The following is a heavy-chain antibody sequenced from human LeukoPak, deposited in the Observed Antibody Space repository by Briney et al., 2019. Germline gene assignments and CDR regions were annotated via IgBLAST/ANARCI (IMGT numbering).Heavy chain of an antibody. CDR2: ISAYNGNT. J-gene: IGHJ4*02. D-gene: IGHD1-26*01. Sequence: ASVKVSCKASAYTFSSYGISWERQGPGQGLGWMGWISAYNGNTNNAQKLQGRVTMTTATSRSTAYMELKSLRYDDTTEYYCAKDFGKRHSGSYEDHFDYWGQGTLVTVSS. CDR1: AYTFSSYG. V-gene: IGHV1-18*01. CDR3: AKDFGKRHSGSYEDHFDY.